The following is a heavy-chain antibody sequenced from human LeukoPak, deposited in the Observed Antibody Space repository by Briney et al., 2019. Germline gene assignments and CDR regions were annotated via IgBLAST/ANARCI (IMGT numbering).Heavy chain of an antibody. J-gene: IGHJ4*02. CDR1: GGTFISYA. Sequence: SVKVSCKASGGTFISYAISWVRQAPGQGLEWMGGIIPIFGTANYAQKFQGRVTITADESTSTAYMELSSLRSEDTAVYYCARSVGDYYDSSGYRYYFDYWGQGTLVTVSS. CDR2: IIPIFGTA. CDR3: ARSVGDYYDSSGYRYYFDY. V-gene: IGHV1-69*13. D-gene: IGHD3-22*01.